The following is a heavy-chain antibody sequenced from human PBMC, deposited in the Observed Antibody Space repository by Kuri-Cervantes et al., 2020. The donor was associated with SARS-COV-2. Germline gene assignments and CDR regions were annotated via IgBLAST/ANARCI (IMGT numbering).Heavy chain of an antibody. CDR1: GGSVSSDTYY. Sequence: SETLSLTCTVSGGSVSSDTYYWSWIRQPPGKGLEWIGYIYYSGSTNYNPSLKSRVTISVDTSKNQFSLKLNSVTAADTAVYYRARDWRYYDSSGFYSYYFDSWGQGTLVTVSS. V-gene: IGHV4-61*01. CDR2: IYYSGST. J-gene: IGHJ4*02. D-gene: IGHD3-22*01. CDR3: ARDWRYYDSSGFYSYYFDS.